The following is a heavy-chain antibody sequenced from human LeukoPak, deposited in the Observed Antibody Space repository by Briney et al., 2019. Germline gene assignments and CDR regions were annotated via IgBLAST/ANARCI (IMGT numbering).Heavy chain of an antibody. Sequence: GGSLRLSCAASGFTFSDYYMNWVPQAPGKGLEWVSSISSSSTIYYADSVKGQFTISRDNFKNTVSLQMINLRAEDTAVYFCAKSDCGSDGCKLLNYWGQGILVTASS. V-gene: IGHV3-69-1*02. CDR2: ISSSSTI. CDR3: AKSDCGSDGCKLLNY. D-gene: IGHD2-21*01. CDR1: GFTFSDYY. J-gene: IGHJ4*02.